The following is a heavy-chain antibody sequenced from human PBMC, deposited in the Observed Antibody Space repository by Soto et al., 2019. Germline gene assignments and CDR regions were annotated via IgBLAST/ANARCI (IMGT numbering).Heavy chain of an antibody. CDR3: ARLAPCSGGTCYSRPLDS. CDR1: GYTFATYG. CDR2: ITPDNGYT. V-gene: IGHV1-18*01. J-gene: IGHJ4*02. Sequence: QVQLLQSGAEVKKPGASVKVSCKASGYTFATYGISGVRQAPGQGLEWMGWITPDNGYTNYAQKLQGRVTMTTDTSTSTAYMEVRSLRSDDTAVYYCARLAPCSGGTCYSRPLDSWGQGTLVTVSS. D-gene: IGHD2-15*01.